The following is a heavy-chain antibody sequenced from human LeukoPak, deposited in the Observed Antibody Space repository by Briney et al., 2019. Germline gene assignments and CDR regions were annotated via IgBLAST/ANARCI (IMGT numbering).Heavy chain of an antibody. D-gene: IGHD6-19*01. CDR2: IYPGDSDT. CDR3: ARSAGVYSSGWPTSHFDY. CDR1: GYSFTSYW. V-gene: IGHV5-51*01. J-gene: IGHJ4*02. Sequence: GESLKISCKGSGYSFTSYWIGWGRQMPGKGLEWMGIIYPGDSDTRYGPSFQGQVTISADKSISTAYLQWSSLKASDTALYYCARSAGVYSSGWPTSHFDYWGQGTLVTVSS.